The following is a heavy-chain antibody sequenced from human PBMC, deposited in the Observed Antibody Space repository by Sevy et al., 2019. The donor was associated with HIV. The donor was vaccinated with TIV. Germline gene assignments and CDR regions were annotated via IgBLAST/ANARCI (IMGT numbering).Heavy chain of an antibody. CDR1: GFTFSAYG. Sequence: GSLRLSCVASGFTFSAYGIHWVRQAPGKGLEWVAVIWHDGSKTYYADSVKGRFTISRDNSRNTLYLQINSLRVEDTAVYYCATGVGANHFAYWGQGTLVTVSS. CDR3: ATGVGANHFAY. V-gene: IGHV3-33*01. D-gene: IGHD1-26*01. CDR2: IWHDGSKT. J-gene: IGHJ4*02.